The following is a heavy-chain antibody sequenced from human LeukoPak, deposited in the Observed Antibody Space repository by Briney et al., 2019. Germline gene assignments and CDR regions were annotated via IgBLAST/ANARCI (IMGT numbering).Heavy chain of an antibody. V-gene: IGHV4-59*01. CDR1: GGSISNYY. CDR2: IYYSGST. J-gene: IGHJ6*02. D-gene: IGHD6-13*01. Sequence: SETLSLTCTVSGGSISNYYWNWIRQPPGKGLEWIGYIYYSGSTNYNPSLKSRVTISVDTSKNHFSLKLYSLTAADTAVYYCARDANPRHDSSWAYGMDVCGQGTTVTVSS. CDR3: ARDANPRHDSSWAYGMDV.